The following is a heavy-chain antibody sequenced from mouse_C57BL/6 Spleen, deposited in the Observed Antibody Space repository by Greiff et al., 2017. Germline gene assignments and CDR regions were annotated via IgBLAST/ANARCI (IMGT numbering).Heavy chain of an antibody. CDR1: GYTFTSYW. V-gene: IGHV1-53*01. Sequence: QVQLQQPGTELVKPGASVKLSCKASGYTFTSYWMHWVKQRPGQGLEWIGNINPSNGGTNYNEKFKRKGTLTVDKSSSTAYMQLSSLTSEYSAVYYCARRENWEDYLDYWGQGTTLTVSS. CDR3: ARRENWEDYLDY. J-gene: IGHJ2*01. CDR2: INPSNGGT. D-gene: IGHD4-1*01.